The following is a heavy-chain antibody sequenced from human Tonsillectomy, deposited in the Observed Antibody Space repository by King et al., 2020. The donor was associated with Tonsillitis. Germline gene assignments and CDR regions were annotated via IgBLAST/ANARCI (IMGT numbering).Heavy chain of an antibody. CDR1: GFTFSSYS. CDR3: ARDGDYDSSGYLPLDY. V-gene: IGHV3-48*01. D-gene: IGHD3-22*01. J-gene: IGHJ4*02. CDR2: ISSSGSTI. Sequence: VQLVESGGGLVQPGGSLRLSCAASGFTFSSYSMNWVRQAPGKGLEWVSYISSSGSTIYYADSVKGRFTISRDNAKNSLYLQMNSLRAEDTAVYYCARDGDYDSSGYLPLDYWGQGTLVTVSS.